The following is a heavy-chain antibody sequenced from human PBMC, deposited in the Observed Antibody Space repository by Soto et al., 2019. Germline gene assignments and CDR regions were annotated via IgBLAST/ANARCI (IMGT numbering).Heavy chain of an antibody. J-gene: IGHJ4*02. V-gene: IGHV1-69*02. CDR1: GGTISSYT. Sequence: SVKVSCKASGGTISSYTISWVRQAPGQGLEWMGRIIPILGIANYAQKFQGRVTITADKSTSTAYMELSSLRSEDTAVYYCARGWDYYGSGSYHWGQGTLVTVS. CDR3: ARGWDYYGSGSYH. D-gene: IGHD3-10*01. CDR2: IIPILGIA.